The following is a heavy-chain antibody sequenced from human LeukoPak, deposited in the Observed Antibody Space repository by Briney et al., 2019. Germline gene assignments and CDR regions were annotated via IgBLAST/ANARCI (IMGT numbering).Heavy chain of an antibody. CDR2: ISSNSANI. Sequence: PGRSLRLSCAASGFTFDDYAMHWVRHAPGEGLEWVSGISSNSANIGYADSVKGRFTISRDNAKNSLYLQMNSLRAEDTALYYCAKANGDPGSYSRGFDYWGQGSLVTVSS. J-gene: IGHJ4*02. CDR1: GFTFDDYA. CDR3: AKANGDPGSYSRGFDY. V-gene: IGHV3-9*01. D-gene: IGHD3-10*01.